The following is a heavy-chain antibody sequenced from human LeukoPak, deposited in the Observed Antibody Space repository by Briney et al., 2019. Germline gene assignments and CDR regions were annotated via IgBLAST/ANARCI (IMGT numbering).Heavy chain of an antibody. D-gene: IGHD6-19*01. Sequence: GGSLRLSCAASGFTFINYAIHWVRQAPGKGLEWVAVISHDGSNKFYADSVRGRSTISRDNSENTMYLEMNSLRIEDTAVYYCASEAVAGSSNWFDPWGQGTLVTVSS. J-gene: IGHJ5*02. CDR3: ASEAVAGSSNWFDP. CDR2: ISHDGSNK. CDR1: GFTFINYA. V-gene: IGHV3-30-3*01.